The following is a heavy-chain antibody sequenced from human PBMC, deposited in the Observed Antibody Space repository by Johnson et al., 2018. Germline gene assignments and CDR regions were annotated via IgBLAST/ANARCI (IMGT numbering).Heavy chain of an antibody. CDR2: IKSKTDGGTT. V-gene: IGHV3-15*05. CDR1: GFTFSSYS. CDR3: AKEGRWNDGAFDI. Sequence: EVQLVETGGGLVQPGGSLRLSCAASGFTFSSYSMNWVRQAPGKGLEWVGHIKSKTDGGTTDYAAPVKGRFTISRDNSKNTLYLQMNSLRAEDTALYYCAKEGRWNDGAFDIWGQGTMVTVSS. J-gene: IGHJ3*02. D-gene: IGHD1-1*01.